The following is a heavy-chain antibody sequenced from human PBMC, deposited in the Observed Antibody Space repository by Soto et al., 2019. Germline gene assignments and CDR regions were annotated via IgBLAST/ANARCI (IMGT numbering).Heavy chain of an antibody. Sequence: SETLSLTCTVSGGSISSSSYYWGWIRQPPGKGLEWIGSIYYSGSTYYNPSLKSRVTISVDTSKNQFSLKLSSVTAADTAVYYCARCPPNWNDFGYYYYYMDVWGKGTTVTVSS. CDR3: ARCPPNWNDFGYYYYYMDV. CDR1: GGSISSSSYY. CDR2: IYYSGST. V-gene: IGHV4-39*01. J-gene: IGHJ6*03. D-gene: IGHD1-1*01.